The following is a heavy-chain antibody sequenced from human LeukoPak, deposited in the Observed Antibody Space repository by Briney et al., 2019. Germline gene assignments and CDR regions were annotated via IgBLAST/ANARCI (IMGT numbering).Heavy chain of an antibody. CDR3: ARDYFPAVAGTFWFDP. J-gene: IGHJ5*02. CDR1: GDSVSSNSAA. CDR2: TYYRSKWYN. V-gene: IGHV6-1*01. D-gene: IGHD6-19*01. Sequence: SQTLSLTCAISGDSVSSNSAAWNWIRQSPSRGLEWQGRTYYRSKWYNDYAVSVKSRITINPDTSKNQFSLQLNSVTPEDTAVYYCARDYFPAVAGTFWFDPWGQGTLVTVSS.